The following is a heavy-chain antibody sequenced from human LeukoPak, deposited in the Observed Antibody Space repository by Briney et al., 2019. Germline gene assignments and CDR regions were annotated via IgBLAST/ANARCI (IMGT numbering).Heavy chain of an antibody. CDR3: ARDSIVRGNIGNDMDV. Sequence: GGSLRLSCAASGFTFSDYYMSWIRQAPGKGLEWVPYISHSGRTMYYADSVKGRFTISRDNAKNSLYLQMNSLRAGGTAVYYCARDSIVRGNIGNDMDVWGKGTTVTVSS. J-gene: IGHJ6*03. V-gene: IGHV3-11*01. CDR1: GFTFSDYY. D-gene: IGHD2-8*01. CDR2: ISHSGRTM.